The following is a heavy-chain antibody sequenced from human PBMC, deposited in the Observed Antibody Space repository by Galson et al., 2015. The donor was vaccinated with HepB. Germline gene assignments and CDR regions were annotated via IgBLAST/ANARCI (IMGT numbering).Heavy chain of an antibody. Sequence: SLRLSCAASGFTFSSYAMSWVRQAPGKGLEWVSAISGSGGSTYYADSVKGRFTISRDNSKNTLYLQMNSLRAEDTAVYYCAKYGGSGWYPGWFDPWGQGTLVTVSS. V-gene: IGHV3-23*01. D-gene: IGHD6-19*01. CDR1: GFTFSSYA. J-gene: IGHJ5*02. CDR3: AKYGGSGWYPGWFDP. CDR2: ISGSGGST.